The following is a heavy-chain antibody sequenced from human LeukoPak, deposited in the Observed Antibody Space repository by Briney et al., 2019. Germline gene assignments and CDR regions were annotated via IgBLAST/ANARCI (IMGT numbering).Heavy chain of an antibody. V-gene: IGHV1-69*13. J-gene: IGHJ4*02. CDR2: IIPIFGTT. Sequence: SVKVSCKASGGTFSSYAISWVRRAPGQGLEWMGGIIPIFGTTNYAQKFLGRVTITADESTSTAYMDLSSLRSEDTAVYYCASPRLMGIAAAGGSFDQWAQGTLVTVSS. CDR3: ASPRLMGIAAAGGSFDQ. CDR1: GGTFSSYA. D-gene: IGHD6-13*01.